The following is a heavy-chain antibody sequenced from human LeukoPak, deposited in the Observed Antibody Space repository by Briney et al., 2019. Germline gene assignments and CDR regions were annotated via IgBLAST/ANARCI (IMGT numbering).Heavy chain of an antibody. CDR2: IHYSGLT. V-gene: IGHV4-59*02. Sequence: SGTLSLTCTVSGGXVSGYYWNWIRQPPGKGLEWIGAIHYSGLTVYSPSLQSRVSMSVDTSRNQFSLELRSVSAADTALYYCARDPPEDEWNSFDYWGQGTLVTVSS. CDR3: ARDPPEDEWNSFDY. J-gene: IGHJ4*02. CDR1: GGXVSGYY. D-gene: IGHD3-3*01.